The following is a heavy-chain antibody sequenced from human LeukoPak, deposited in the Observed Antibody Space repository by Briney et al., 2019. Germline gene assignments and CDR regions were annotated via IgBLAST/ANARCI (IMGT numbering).Heavy chain of an antibody. CDR1: GYTFTGYY. V-gene: IGHV1-2*02. J-gene: IGHJ5*02. D-gene: IGHD6-13*01. Sequence: ASVKVSCKASGYTFTGYYMHWGRQAPGQGLEWMGWINPNSGGTNYAQKFQGRVTMTRDTSISTAYMELSRLRSDDTAVYYCARDRGIAAAGNWFDPWGQGTLVTVSS. CDR2: INPNSGGT. CDR3: ARDRGIAAAGNWFDP.